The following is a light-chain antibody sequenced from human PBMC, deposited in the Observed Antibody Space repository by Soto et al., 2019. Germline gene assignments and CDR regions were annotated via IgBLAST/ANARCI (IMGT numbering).Light chain of an antibody. CDR1: QSVGSSY. CDR3: LHYNKWPRWT. J-gene: IGKJ1*01. V-gene: IGKV3D-20*02. CDR2: DAS. Sequence: EIVLTQSPGTLSLSPGERATLSCRASQSVGSSYLAWYQQKPGQAPRLLIYDASSRATGIPDRFSGSGSGTEFTLTISSLQSEDFAVYYCLHYNKWPRWTFGQGTKVDIK.